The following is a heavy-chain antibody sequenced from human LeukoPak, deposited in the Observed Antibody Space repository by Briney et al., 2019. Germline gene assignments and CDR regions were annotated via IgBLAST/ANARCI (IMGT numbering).Heavy chain of an antibody. CDR3: ARSTVVPAAPFDY. J-gene: IGHJ4*02. V-gene: IGHV4-30-4*08. D-gene: IGHD2-2*01. Sequence: LRLSCAASGFTFSDYYWSWIRQPPGKGLEWIGYIYYSGSTYYNPSLKSRVTISVDTSKNQFSLKLSSVTAADTAVYYCARSTVVPAAPFDYWGQGTLVTVSS. CDR2: IYYSGST. CDR1: GFTFSDYY.